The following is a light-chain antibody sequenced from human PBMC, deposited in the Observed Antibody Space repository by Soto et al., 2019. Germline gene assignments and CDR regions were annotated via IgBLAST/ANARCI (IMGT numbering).Light chain of an antibody. CDR2: RVS. V-gene: IGKV3-20*01. CDR1: QSVPSNF. CDR3: QQYDSSWT. Sequence: EIGLTQSPGTLSLSPGERATLSCRASQSVPSNFLAWYQQKSGQAPLLVIYRVSRRATGIPDRFSGSGSGTDFTLTISRLEPDDFAVYYCQQYDSSWTFGQGTKVEIK. J-gene: IGKJ1*01.